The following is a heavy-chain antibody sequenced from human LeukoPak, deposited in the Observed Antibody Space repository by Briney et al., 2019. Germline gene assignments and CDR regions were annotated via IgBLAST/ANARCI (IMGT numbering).Heavy chain of an antibody. V-gene: IGHV4-59*01. CDR3: ATDYGGNEYYFDY. D-gene: IGHD4-23*01. Sequence: SETLSLTCTVSGGSISSYYWSWIRQPPGKGLEWIGYIYYSGSTNYNPSLKSRVTISVDTSKNQFSLKLSSVTAADTAVYYCATDYGGNEYYFDYWGQGTLITVSS. CDR1: GGSISSYY. CDR2: IYYSGST. J-gene: IGHJ4*02.